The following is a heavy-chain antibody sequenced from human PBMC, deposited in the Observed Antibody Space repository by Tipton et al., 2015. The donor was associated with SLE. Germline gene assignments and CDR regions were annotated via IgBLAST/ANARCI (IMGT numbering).Heavy chain of an antibody. Sequence: TLSLTRTVSGGSLSGDTYYWSWIRQPAGKGLEWIGRIYTSGSTNYNPPLKSRVTISVDTSKNQFSLKLSSVTAADMAVYYCARDRRGWYFDLWGRGTLVTVSS. D-gene: IGHD3-10*01. CDR1: GGSLSGDTYY. V-gene: IGHV4-61*02. CDR3: ARDRRGWYFDL. CDR2: IYTSGST. J-gene: IGHJ2*01.